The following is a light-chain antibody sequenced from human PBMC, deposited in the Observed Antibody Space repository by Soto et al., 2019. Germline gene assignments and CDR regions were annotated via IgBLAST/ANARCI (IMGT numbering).Light chain of an antibody. J-gene: IGKJ1*01. CDR2: ATS. CDR1: QSFSSSY. CDR3: HHYCTSPRT. V-gene: IGKV3-20*01. Sequence: EIVLTQSPGTLSLSPGERASLSCRASQSFSSSYLAWYQQKPGQAPRLLIYATSSRATGIPDRFDGSGSQTDFTLTITRLEPEDFAVYYCHHYCTSPRTFGQGTRVE.